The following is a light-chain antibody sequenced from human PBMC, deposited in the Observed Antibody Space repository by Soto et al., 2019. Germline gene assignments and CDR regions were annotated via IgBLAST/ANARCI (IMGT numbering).Light chain of an antibody. CDR3: QQSYNTPIP. Sequence: DIQMTQSPSSLSASVGDRVTITCRASQSISRYVNWYQQKPGNAPKLLIYGASTLQSGVPSRFSGSGSGTDFTLTISSLQPEDSATYYCQQSYNTPIPFGQGTRLEIK. CDR1: QSISRY. CDR2: GAS. J-gene: IGKJ5*01. V-gene: IGKV1-39*01.